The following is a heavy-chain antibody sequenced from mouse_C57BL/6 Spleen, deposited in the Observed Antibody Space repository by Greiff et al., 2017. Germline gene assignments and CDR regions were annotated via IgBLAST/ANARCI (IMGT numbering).Heavy chain of an antibody. V-gene: IGHV1-52*01. D-gene: IGHD4-1*01. Sequence: VQLQQPGAGLVRPGSSLNLSCKASGYTFTSYWLYWVMQRPIQDLEWFVNIDPSDSETHYNQKFKDKATLTVDKSTSTAYMQLSSLTSEDSAVYYCARSWDERAMDYWGQGTSVTVSS. CDR1: GYTFTSYW. J-gene: IGHJ4*01. CDR3: ARSWDERAMDY. CDR2: IDPSDSET.